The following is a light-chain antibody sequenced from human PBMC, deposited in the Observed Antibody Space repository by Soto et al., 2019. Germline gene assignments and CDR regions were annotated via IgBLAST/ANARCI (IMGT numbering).Light chain of an antibody. CDR1: QSLLDSAGFVY. CDR2: LGS. V-gene: IGKV2-28*01. CDR3: MQSLHTPRFT. Sequence: DVVLTQSPLSLPVTPGEPASISCRSSQSLLDSAGFVYLDWYLQKPGHSPQLLIYLGSNRASGVPDRFSGSVSGTDFTLRISRVEAEDVGIYYCMQSLHTPRFTFGPGTKVDLK. J-gene: IGKJ3*01.